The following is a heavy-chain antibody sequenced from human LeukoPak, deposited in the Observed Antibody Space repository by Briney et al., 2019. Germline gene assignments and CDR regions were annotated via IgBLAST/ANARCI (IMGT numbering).Heavy chain of an antibody. D-gene: IGHD2-2*01. V-gene: IGHV1-2*02. Sequence: ASVKVSCKASGYTFTGYYMHWVRQAPGQGLEWMGWINPNSGGTNYAQKFQGRVTMTRDTSISTAYMELSRLRSDDTAVYYCARGDIVVVPAAAIGYYYYYIDVWGKGTTVTVSS. CDR1: GYTFTGYY. J-gene: IGHJ6*03. CDR2: INPNSGGT. CDR3: ARGDIVVVPAAAIGYYYYYIDV.